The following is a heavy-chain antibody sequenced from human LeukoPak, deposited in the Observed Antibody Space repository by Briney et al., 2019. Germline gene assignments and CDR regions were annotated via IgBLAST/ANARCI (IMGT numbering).Heavy chain of an antibody. CDR3: ARANGSYPAFYI. Sequence: SEALSLTCTVSGGSISSYYWSWIRQPPGKGLEWIGYIYYSGSTNYNPSLKSRVTISVDTSKNQFSLKLSSVTAADTAVYYCARANGSYPAFYIWGQGTMVTVSS. CDR1: GGSISSYY. V-gene: IGHV4-59*01. D-gene: IGHD1-26*01. J-gene: IGHJ3*02. CDR2: IYYSGST.